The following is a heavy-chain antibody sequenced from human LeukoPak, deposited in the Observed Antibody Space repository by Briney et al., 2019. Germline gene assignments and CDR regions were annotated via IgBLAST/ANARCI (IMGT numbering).Heavy chain of an antibody. V-gene: IGHV1-24*01. D-gene: IGHD3-16*02. Sequence: ASVKVSCKVSGYTLTELSMHWVRQAPGKGLEWMGGFDPEDGETIYAQKFQGRVTMTEDTSTDTAYTELSSLRSEDTAVYYCATVGHYDYVWGSYRHFDYWGQGTLVTVSS. CDR1: GYTLTELS. CDR3: ATVGHYDYVWGSYRHFDY. CDR2: FDPEDGET. J-gene: IGHJ4*02.